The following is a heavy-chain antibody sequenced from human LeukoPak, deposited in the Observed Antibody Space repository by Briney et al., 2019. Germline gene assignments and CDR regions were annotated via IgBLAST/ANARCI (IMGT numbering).Heavy chain of an antibody. J-gene: IGHJ4*02. Sequence: PGGSLRLSCAASGFTFSSYAMSWVRQAPGKGLDWVSAISGSGGTTYHADSVKGRFTISRDNPKNTLYLQMNSLRAEDTAVYYCAKRVTTGRGFDYWGQGTLVTVSS. CDR2: ISGSGGTT. CDR1: GFTFSSYA. CDR3: AKRVTTGRGFDY. D-gene: IGHD4-17*01. V-gene: IGHV3-23*01.